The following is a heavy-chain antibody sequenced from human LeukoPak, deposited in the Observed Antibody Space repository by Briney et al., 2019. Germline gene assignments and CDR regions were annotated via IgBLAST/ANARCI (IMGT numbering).Heavy chain of an antibody. Sequence: PSETQSLTCTVSGGSISNYYWGWIRQPPGKGLEWIGSIYYSGSTSYNPSLQSRVTISVDTAKNQFSLKLSSVTAADTAVYYCARATVTTDWFDPWGQGTLVTVSS. CDR2: IYYSGST. J-gene: IGHJ5*02. CDR1: GGSISNYY. V-gene: IGHV4-39*01. D-gene: IGHD4-17*01. CDR3: ARATVTTDWFDP.